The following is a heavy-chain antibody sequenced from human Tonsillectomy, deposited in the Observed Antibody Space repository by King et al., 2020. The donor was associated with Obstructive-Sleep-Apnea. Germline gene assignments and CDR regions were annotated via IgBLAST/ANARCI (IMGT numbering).Heavy chain of an antibody. V-gene: IGHV2-26*01. CDR3: ARIQVSYYFDY. CDR1: WFSLSNARMG. Sequence: TLKESGPVLVKPTETLTLTCTVSWFSLSNARMGVSWVGQPPRKALEWLAHMFSNDEKSYSTSLKSSVTTSNDTSKSQVVLTMTNMDPVDTATYYCARIQVSYYFDYWGQGTLVTVSS. J-gene: IGHJ4*02. D-gene: IGHD6-6*01. CDR2: MFSNDEK.